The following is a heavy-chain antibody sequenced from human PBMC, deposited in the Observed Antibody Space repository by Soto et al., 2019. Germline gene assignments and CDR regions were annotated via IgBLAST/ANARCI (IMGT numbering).Heavy chain of an antibody. D-gene: IGHD3-22*01. CDR3: ARSPPNYYDSSGYYYGYYYYGMDV. J-gene: IGHJ6*02. CDR2: IWYDGSNK. CDR1: GFTFSSYG. V-gene: IGHV3-33*01. Sequence: GGSLRLSCAASGFTFSSYGMHWVRQAPGKGLEWVAVIWYDGSNKYYADSVKGRFTISRDNSKNTLYLQMNSLRAEDTAVYYCARSPPNYYDSSGYYYGYYYYGMDVWGQGTTVTVSS.